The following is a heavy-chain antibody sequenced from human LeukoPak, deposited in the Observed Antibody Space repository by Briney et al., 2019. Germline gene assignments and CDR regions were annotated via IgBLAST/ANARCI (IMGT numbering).Heavy chain of an antibody. CDR2: LVYDARS. CDR1: GFPFSSYG. V-gene: IGHV3-33*01. Sequence: GGSLRLSCAASGFPFSSYGMHWVRQAPGKGLEWVARLVYDARSDYANSVKGRFSISRDDSKNTLFLDVSNLRVEDTALYYCARDLSAAFDFWGQGVLVTVSS. J-gene: IGHJ4*02. CDR3: ARDLSAAFDF. D-gene: IGHD6-19*01.